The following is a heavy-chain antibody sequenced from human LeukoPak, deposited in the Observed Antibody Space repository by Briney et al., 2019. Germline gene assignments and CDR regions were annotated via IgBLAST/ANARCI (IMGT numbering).Heavy chain of an antibody. CDR3: ARDLYIDSSGYDAFDI. D-gene: IGHD3-22*01. CDR1: GGSISSYY. J-gene: IGHJ3*02. CDR2: IYYSGST. V-gene: IGHV4-59*12. Sequence: PSETLSLTCTVSGGSISSYYWSWIRQPAGKGLEWIGYIYYSGSTNYNPSLKSRVTISVDTSKNQFSLKLSSVTAADTAVYYCARDLYIDSSGYDAFDIWGQGTMVTVSS.